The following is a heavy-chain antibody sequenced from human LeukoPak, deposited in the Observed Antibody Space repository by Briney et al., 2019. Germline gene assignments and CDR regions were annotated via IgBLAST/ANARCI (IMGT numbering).Heavy chain of an antibody. V-gene: IGHV3-7*01. CDR3: ARGLYSNYYYYYMDV. CDR2: IKQDGSEK. CDR1: GFTFSSYW. D-gene: IGHD4-11*01. J-gene: IGHJ6*03. Sequence: GGSLRLSCAASGFTFSSYWMSWVRQAPGKGLEWVANIKQDGSEKYYVDSVKGRFTISRDNAKNSLCLQMNSLRAEDTAVYYCARGLYSNYYYYYMDVWGKGTTVTVSS.